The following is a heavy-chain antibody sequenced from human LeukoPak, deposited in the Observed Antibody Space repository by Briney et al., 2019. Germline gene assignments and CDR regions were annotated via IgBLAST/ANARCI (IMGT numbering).Heavy chain of an antibody. CDR2: IYYSGST. Sequence: SETLSLTCTVSGGSISSYYWSWIRQPPGKGLEWIGYIYYSGSTNYNPSLKSRVTISVDTSKNQFSLKLSSVTAADTAVYYCAGRGDVVVVPADYWGQGTLVTVSS. D-gene: IGHD2-2*01. J-gene: IGHJ4*02. V-gene: IGHV4-59*08. CDR3: AGRGDVVVVPADY. CDR1: GGSISSYY.